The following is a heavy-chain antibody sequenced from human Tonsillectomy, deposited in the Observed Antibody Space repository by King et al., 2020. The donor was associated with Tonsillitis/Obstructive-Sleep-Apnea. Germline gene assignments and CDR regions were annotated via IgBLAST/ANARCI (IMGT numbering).Heavy chain of an antibody. CDR3: ASAPFRVVPHYYYSYMDV. V-gene: IGHV3-30*04. J-gene: IGHJ6*03. CDR2: ISYDGSNT. D-gene: IGHD3-10*01. CDR1: GFTFRSYA. Sequence: VQLVESGGGVVQPGRSLRLSCAASGFTFRSYAMHWVRQAPGKGLEWVAVISYDGSNTYYADSVKGRFTISRDNSKNTLYLQLNSLRAEDTAVYYCASAPFRVVPHYYYSYMDVWGKGTTVTVSS.